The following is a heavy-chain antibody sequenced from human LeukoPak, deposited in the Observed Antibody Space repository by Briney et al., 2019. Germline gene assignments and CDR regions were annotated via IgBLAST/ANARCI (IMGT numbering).Heavy chain of an antibody. Sequence: ASVKVSCKASGYTFTGYYMHWVRQAPGQGLEWMGWINPNSGGTNYARKFQGRVTMTRDTSISTAYMELSRLRSDDTAVYYCARSTWIQLWYGDYYGMDVWGQGTTVTVSS. V-gene: IGHV1-2*02. J-gene: IGHJ6*02. CDR2: INPNSGGT. CDR3: ARSTWIQLWYGDYYGMDV. D-gene: IGHD5-18*01. CDR1: GYTFTGYY.